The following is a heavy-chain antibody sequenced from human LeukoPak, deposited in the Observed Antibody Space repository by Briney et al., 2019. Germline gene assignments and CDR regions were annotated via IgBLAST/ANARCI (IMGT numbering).Heavy chain of an antibody. D-gene: IGHD3-22*01. J-gene: IGHJ5*02. V-gene: IGHV3-21*01. Sequence: GGSLRLSCAASGFTFSSYSMNWVRQARGKGLEWVSSISSSSSYIYYADSVKGRFTISRDNAKNSLYLQMNSLRAEDTAVYYCVKIVRNWFDPWGQGTLVTVSS. CDR3: VKIVRNWFDP. CDR1: GFTFSSYS. CDR2: ISSSSSYI.